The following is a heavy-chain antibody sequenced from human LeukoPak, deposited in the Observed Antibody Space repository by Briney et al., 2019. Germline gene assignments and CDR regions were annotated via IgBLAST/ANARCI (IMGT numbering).Heavy chain of an antibody. CDR3: ARDPGENYPYNWFDP. V-gene: IGHV4-39*07. D-gene: IGHD5-24*01. J-gene: IGHJ5*02. CDR2: INYSGST. Sequence: SETLSLTGTVSGDSISTSNDYWGWIRQPPGKGLEWIGNINYSGSTYYNPSLKSRVTISLDTSKNQFSLRLSSVTAADTAVYYCARDPGENYPYNWFDPWGQGTLVTVSS. CDR1: GDSISTSNDY.